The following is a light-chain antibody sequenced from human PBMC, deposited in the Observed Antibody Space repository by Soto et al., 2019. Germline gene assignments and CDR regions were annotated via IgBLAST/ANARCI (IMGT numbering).Light chain of an antibody. Sequence: EIVMTQSPATLSGSPGETVTLSCRASQSVSTNLAWYQQKPGQAPRLLISAASGRATGVPDRSSGSGFGTDFTLTISRLQSEDFAVYICQQYHESPVTFGPGTKVDVK. J-gene: IGKJ3*01. V-gene: IGKV3-15*01. CDR2: AAS. CDR1: QSVSTN. CDR3: QQYHESPVT.